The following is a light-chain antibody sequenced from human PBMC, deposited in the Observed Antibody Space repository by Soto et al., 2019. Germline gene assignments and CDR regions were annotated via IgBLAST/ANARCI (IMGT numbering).Light chain of an antibody. CDR3: SSYTSSSTVV. CDR2: EVS. V-gene: IGLV2-14*01. Sequence: QSVLTQPASVSGSPGQSITISCTGTSSDVGGYNYVSWYQQHPGKAPKLMIYEVSNRPSGVSNRFSGSKSGNTASLTISGLQAEDEADCYCSSYTSSSTVVFGGGTKLTVL. CDR1: SSDVGGYNY. J-gene: IGLJ2*01.